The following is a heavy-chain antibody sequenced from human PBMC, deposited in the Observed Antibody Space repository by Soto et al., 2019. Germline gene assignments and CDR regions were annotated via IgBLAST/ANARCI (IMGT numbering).Heavy chain of an antibody. D-gene: IGHD6-13*01. Sequence: PGGSLRLSCAASGFTFRSYAMSWGRQAPGKGLEWVSAISGSGGSTYYADSVKGRFTISRDNSKNTLYLQMNSLRAEDTAVYYCAKEYSSSWYYYYGMDVWGQGTTVTVSS. V-gene: IGHV3-23*01. CDR3: AKEYSSSWYYYYGMDV. J-gene: IGHJ6*02. CDR1: GFTFRSYA. CDR2: ISGSGGST.